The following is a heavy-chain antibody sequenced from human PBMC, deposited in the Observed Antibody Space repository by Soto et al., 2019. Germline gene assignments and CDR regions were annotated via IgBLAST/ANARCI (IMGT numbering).Heavy chain of an antibody. J-gene: IGHJ6*02. CDR3: AKDRGRWLKFGSGGMDV. D-gene: IGHD3-16*01. CDR1: GYTFTDYG. CDR2: ISYDGSDK. V-gene: IGHV3-30*18. Sequence: QVQLVESGGGVVQPGRSLRLSCAASGYTFTDYGMHWVRQAPGKGLEWVALISYDGSDKYYADSVKGRFTISRDNSKNTLHLQMNSLRPEDTAVYYCAKDRGRWLKFGSGGMDVWGQGTTVTVSS.